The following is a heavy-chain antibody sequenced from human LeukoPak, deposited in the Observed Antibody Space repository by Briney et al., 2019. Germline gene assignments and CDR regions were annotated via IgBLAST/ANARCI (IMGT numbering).Heavy chain of an antibody. J-gene: IGHJ3*02. CDR1: GGSISSYY. Sequence: SETLSLTCTVSGGSISSYYWSWIRQPPGKGLEWIGYIYYSGSTNYNPSLKSRVTISVDTSKNQFSLKLSSVTAADTAVYYCARVYCSSTSCYTRRDAFDIWGQGTMVTVSS. CDR3: ARVYCSSTSCYTRRDAFDI. CDR2: IYYSGST. D-gene: IGHD2-2*02. V-gene: IGHV4-59*08.